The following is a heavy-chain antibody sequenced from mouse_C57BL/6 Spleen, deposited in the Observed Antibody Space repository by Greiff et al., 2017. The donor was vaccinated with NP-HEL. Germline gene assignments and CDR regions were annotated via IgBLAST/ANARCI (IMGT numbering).Heavy chain of an antibody. CDR1: GFNIKDYY. Sequence: EVQLQQSGAELVRPGASVKLSCTASGFNIKDYYMHWVKQRPEQGLEWIGRIDPEDGDTEYAPKFQGKATMTADTSYNTAYLQLSSLTAEDTAVYYCTFDGGAMDYWGQGTSVTVSS. V-gene: IGHV14-1*01. J-gene: IGHJ4*01. CDR3: TFDGGAMDY. CDR2: IDPEDGDT. D-gene: IGHD2-3*01.